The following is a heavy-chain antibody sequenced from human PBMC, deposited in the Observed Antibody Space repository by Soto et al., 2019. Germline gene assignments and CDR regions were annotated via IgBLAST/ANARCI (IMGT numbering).Heavy chain of an antibody. J-gene: IGHJ6*02. V-gene: IGHV1-8*01. CDR2: MNPNSGNT. Sequence: QVQLVQSGAEVKKPGASVKVSCKASGYTFTSYDITWVRQATGQGLEWMGWMNPNSGNTGYAQKFKDRVTMTRKTSISTAYMELSSLRSEDTAVYYCASTHYSNRSMDVWGQGTTVTVSS. CDR3: ASTHYSNRSMDV. CDR1: GYTFTSYD. D-gene: IGHD4-4*01.